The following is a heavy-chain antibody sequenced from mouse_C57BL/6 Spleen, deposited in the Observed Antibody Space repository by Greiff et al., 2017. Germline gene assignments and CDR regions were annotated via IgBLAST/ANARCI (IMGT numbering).Heavy chain of an antibody. J-gene: IGHJ3*01. CDR2: ISTGSSTI. V-gene: IGHV5-17*03. D-gene: IGHD1-1*01. Sequence: EVKLMESGGGLVKPGGSLKLSCAASGFTFSDYGMHWVRQAPEKGLEWVAYISTGSSTINYADTLKGRFTISRDNAKNTLFLQMSSLRSEDTAVYYCARRGYDSGYWFAYWGQGTLVTVSA. CDR1: GFTFSDYG. CDR3: ARRGYDSGYWFAY.